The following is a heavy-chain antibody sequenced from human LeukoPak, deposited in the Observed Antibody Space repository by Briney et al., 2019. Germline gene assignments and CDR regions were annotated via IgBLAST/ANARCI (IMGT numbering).Heavy chain of an antibody. V-gene: IGHV3-74*01. D-gene: IGHD1-26*01. CDR2: INGDGRNI. Sequence: GGSLRLSCVASGFTFSSYWMHWVRQDPRKGLVWVSRINGDGRNINYADSVRGRFTISRDNAKNTLYLQMNSLRAEDTAVYYCARNRWEVGATIDYWGQGTLVTVSS. CDR1: GFTFSSYW. CDR3: ARNRWEVGATIDY. J-gene: IGHJ4*02.